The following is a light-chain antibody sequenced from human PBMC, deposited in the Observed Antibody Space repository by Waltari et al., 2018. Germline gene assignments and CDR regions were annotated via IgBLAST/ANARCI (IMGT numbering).Light chain of an antibody. CDR1: ESVRRS. Sequence: EIVLTQSPGTLSLSPGERATLSCRASESVRRSLAWYQQKPGQAPRLLIYDASSRATGIPDRFSGSGSGTDFSLSISRLEPEDFAMYYCQHYVSLPATFGQGTKVEIK. CDR2: DAS. CDR3: QHYVSLPAT. J-gene: IGKJ1*01. V-gene: IGKV3-20*01.